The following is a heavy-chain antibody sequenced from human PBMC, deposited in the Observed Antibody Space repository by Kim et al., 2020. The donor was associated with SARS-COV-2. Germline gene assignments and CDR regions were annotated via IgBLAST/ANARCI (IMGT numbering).Heavy chain of an antibody. CDR1: GFTFSIYS. CDR3: ARDRSGTGGMDV. CDR2: ISSSSSTI. Sequence: GGSLRLSCAASGFTFSIYSINWVRQAPGKGLEWVSYISSSSSTIYYAESVKGRFTISRDNAKNSLYLQMNSLGDEDTALYYCARDRSGTGGMDVWGQGTTVTVSS. V-gene: IGHV3-48*02. J-gene: IGHJ6*02. D-gene: IGHD1-1*01.